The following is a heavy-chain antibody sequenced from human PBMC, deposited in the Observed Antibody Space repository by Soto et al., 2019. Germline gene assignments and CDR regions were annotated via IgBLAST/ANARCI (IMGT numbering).Heavy chain of an antibody. CDR3: ARGYYESSDYYVGSPASEY. CDR1: GGSIAGGDYY. J-gene: IGHJ4*02. D-gene: IGHD3-22*01. CDR2: IYSSGTT. V-gene: IGHV4-30-4*01. Sequence: QVQLQESGPGLVKASQTLSLTCTVFGGSIAGGDYYWAWIRQPPGRGLEWIGYIYSSGTTYYTPSLKGRLTISLAQSQVSLKLTSVTATDTGVYYCARGYYESSDYYVGSPASEYWGQGARVSVSS.